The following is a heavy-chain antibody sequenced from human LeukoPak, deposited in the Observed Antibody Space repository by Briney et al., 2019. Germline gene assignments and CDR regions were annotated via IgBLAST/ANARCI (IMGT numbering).Heavy chain of an antibody. Sequence: GGSLRLSCAASGFTVSSNYMSWVRQAPGKGLEWVSVIYSGGSTYYADSVKGRFTISRDNSKNTLYLQMNSLRAEDTAVYYCAREIFGSGSYPDYWGQGTLVTVSS. J-gene: IGHJ4*02. V-gene: IGHV3-53*01. CDR1: GFTVSSNY. CDR3: AREIFGSGSYPDY. D-gene: IGHD3-10*01. CDR2: IYSGGST.